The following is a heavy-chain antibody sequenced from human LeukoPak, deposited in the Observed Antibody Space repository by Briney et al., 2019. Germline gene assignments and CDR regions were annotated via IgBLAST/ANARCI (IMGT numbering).Heavy chain of an antibody. D-gene: IGHD3-10*01. J-gene: IGHJ4*02. CDR2: ISGSGGST. V-gene: IGHV3-23*01. Sequence: PGGSLRLSCAASGFTFSSYAMSWVRQAPGKGLEWVSAISGSGGSTYYAASGKGRFAISRDNSKNTLYLQMNSLRAEDTAVYYCAKSRGLSPPFDYWGQGTLVTVSS. CDR3: AKSRGLSPPFDY. CDR1: GFTFSSYA.